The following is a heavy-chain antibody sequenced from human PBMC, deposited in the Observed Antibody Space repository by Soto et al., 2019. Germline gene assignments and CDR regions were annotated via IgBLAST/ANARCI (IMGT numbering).Heavy chain of an antibody. CDR1: GYNFNSYT. CDR3: ARVVGALGHWFDP. D-gene: IGHD1-26*01. Sequence: ASVKVSCKASGYNFNSYTISWVRHAPGQGLEWMGRISAYNGNTNYAQKLQGRVTMTTDTSTSTAYMELRSLRSDDTAVYHCARVVGALGHWFDPWGQRTLVTVSS. J-gene: IGHJ5*02. V-gene: IGHV1-18*01. CDR2: ISAYNGNT.